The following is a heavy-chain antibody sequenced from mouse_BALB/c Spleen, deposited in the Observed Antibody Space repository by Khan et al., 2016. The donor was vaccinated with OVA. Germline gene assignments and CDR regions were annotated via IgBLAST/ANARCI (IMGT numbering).Heavy chain of an antibody. J-gene: IGHJ3*01. D-gene: IGHD1-1*01. CDR2: ISTGGHYT. Sequence: DVQLVESGGDLVEPGGSLKLSCAASGFTFSTYGMSWFRQTPDKRLEWVATISTGGHYTYYPDSVRGRFTISRDNAKNTLYLQMTSLKSEDTAMFYCARLAYYYDSEGFAYWGQGTLVTVSA. V-gene: IGHV5-6*01. CDR3: ARLAYYYDSEGFAY. CDR1: GFTFSTYG.